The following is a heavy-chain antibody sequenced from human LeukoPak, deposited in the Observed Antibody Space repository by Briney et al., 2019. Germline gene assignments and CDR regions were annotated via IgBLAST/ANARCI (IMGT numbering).Heavy chain of an antibody. D-gene: IGHD3-22*01. CDR2: IIPIFGTA. V-gene: IGHV1-69*13. Sequence: SVKVSCKASGGTFSRYAISWVRQAPGQGLEWTGGIIPIFGTANYAQKFQGRVTITADESTSTAYMELSSLRSEDTAVYYCARDSSGYYRGHYFDYWGQGTLVTVSS. J-gene: IGHJ4*02. CDR1: GGTFSRYA. CDR3: ARDSSGYYRGHYFDY.